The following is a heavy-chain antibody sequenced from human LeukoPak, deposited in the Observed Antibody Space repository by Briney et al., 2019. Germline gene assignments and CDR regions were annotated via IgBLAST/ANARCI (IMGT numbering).Heavy chain of an antibody. J-gene: IGHJ4*02. CDR3: ARSRYYYGSGSFYFDY. Sequence: PSETLSLTCTVSGGSISSYYWSWIRQLAGKGLEWIGRIYTSGSTNYNPSLKSRVTMSVDTSKNQFSLKLSSVTAADTAVYYCARSRYYYGSGSFYFDYWGQGTLVTVSS. D-gene: IGHD3-10*01. CDR2: IYTSGST. CDR1: GGSISSYY. V-gene: IGHV4-4*07.